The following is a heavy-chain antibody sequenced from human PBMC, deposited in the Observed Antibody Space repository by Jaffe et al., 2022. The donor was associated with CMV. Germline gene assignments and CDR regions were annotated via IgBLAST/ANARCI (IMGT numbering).Heavy chain of an antibody. CDR2: INAGNGNT. Sequence: QVQLVQSGAEVKKPGASVKVSCKASGYTFTSYAMHWVRQAPGQRLEWMGWINAGNGNTKYSQKFQGRVTITRDTSASTAYMELSSLRSEDTAVYYCARWSQNYDYVWGSYRLDAFDIWGQGTMVTVSS. J-gene: IGHJ3*02. D-gene: IGHD3-16*02. CDR3: ARWSQNYDYVWGSYRLDAFDI. V-gene: IGHV1-3*01. CDR1: GYTFTSYA.